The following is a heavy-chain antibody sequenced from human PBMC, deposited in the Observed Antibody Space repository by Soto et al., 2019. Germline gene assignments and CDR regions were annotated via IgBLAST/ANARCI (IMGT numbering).Heavy chain of an antibody. J-gene: IGHJ4*02. CDR1: GFTFSSYG. Sequence: PGGSLRLSCAASGFTFSSYGMHWVRQAPGKGLEWVAVISYDGSNKYYADSVKGRFTISRDNSKNTLYLQMNSLRAGDTAVYYCAKDRVFLFDYWGQGTLVTVSS. CDR3: AKDRVFLFDY. D-gene: IGHD3-3*01. CDR2: ISYDGSNK. V-gene: IGHV3-30*18.